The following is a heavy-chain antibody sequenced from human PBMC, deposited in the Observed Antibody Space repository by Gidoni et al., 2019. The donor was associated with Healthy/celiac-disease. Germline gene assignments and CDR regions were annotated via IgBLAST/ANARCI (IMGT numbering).Heavy chain of an antibody. Sequence: QVQLVQSGAEVKKPGASVKVSCKASGYTFTSYGISWVRQSPGQGLEWMGWISAYNGNTNYAQKLQCRVTMTTDTSTSTAYMELRSLRSDDTAVYYCARERNDITSFGVAARGGRKNWFDPWGQGTLVTVSS. CDR2: ISAYNGNT. CDR1: GYTFTSYG. CDR3: ARERNDITSFGVAARGGRKNWFDP. D-gene: IGHD3-3*01. V-gene: IGHV1-18*01. J-gene: IGHJ5*02.